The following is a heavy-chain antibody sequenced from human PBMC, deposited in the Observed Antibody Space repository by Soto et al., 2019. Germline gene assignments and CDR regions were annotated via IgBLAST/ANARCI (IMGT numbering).Heavy chain of an antibody. CDR3: ARDGVYFGVVITHFDY. J-gene: IGHJ4*02. V-gene: IGHV1-3*01. D-gene: IGHD3-3*01. CDR2: INAGNGNT. CDR1: GYTFTSYA. Sequence: QVQLVQSGAEVKNPGASVKVSCKASGYTFTSYAMHWVRQAPGQRLEWMGWINAGNGNTKYSQKFQGRVTITRDTSASTAYMELSSLRSEDTAVYYCARDGVYFGVVITHFDYWGQGTLVTVSS.